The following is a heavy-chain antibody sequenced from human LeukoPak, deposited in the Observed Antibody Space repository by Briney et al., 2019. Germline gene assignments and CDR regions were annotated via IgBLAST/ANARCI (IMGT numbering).Heavy chain of an antibody. V-gene: IGHV1-69*06. CDR2: IIPTVGAT. J-gene: IGHJ4*02. Sequence: SVKVSCKASGDIFNHYAINWMRQAPGQGLEYMGGIIPTVGATKFAQKFQGTVTITADKSSNTVYMELSSLRPEDTAVYYCAKMGGTTPPYWGQGTLVTVSS. CDR1: GDIFNHYA. D-gene: IGHD1-1*01. CDR3: AKMGGTTPPY.